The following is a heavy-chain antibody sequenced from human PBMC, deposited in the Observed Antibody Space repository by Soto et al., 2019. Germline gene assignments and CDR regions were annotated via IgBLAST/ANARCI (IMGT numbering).Heavy chain of an antibody. CDR2: IYYSGST. Sequence: SETLSLTCTVSGGSISSGGYYWSWIRQHPGKGLEWIGYIYYSGSTYYNPSLKSRVTISVDKSKNQFSLKLSSVTAADTAVYYCARGGDHERTYDYWGQGTLVTVSS. CDR1: GGSISSGGYY. V-gene: IGHV4-31*03. D-gene: IGHD2-21*02. CDR3: ARGGDHERTYDY. J-gene: IGHJ4*02.